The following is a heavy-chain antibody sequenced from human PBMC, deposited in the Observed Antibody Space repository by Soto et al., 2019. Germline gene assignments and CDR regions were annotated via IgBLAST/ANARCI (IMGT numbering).Heavy chain of an antibody. V-gene: IGHV4-34*01. CDR1: GGPFRGYY. J-gene: IGHJ6*03. Sequence: SETLSLSCAVYGGPFRGYYWSCIRQPPGKGLEWIGEINHIGSTNYNPSLKSRVTISVDTSKNQFSLKLSSVTAADTAVYYYARGGYCSGGSCYLGYYYYYMDVWGKGTTVTVSS. D-gene: IGHD2-15*01. CDR3: ARGGYCSGGSCYLGYYYYYMDV. CDR2: INHIGST.